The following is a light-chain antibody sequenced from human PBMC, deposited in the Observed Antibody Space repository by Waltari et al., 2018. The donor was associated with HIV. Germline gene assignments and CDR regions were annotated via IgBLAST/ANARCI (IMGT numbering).Light chain of an antibody. CDR3: ATWDDSLNGPL. CDR1: SSNIGSND. V-gene: IGLV1-44*01. J-gene: IGLJ2*01. CDR2: ANN. Sequence: QSVLTQPPSASGTPGQRVTISCSGLSSNIGSNDVSLYQQFPGTAPKGLMSANNQRPSGVPDQFSASKSGTSASLAISGLHSEDEADYYCATWDDSLNGPLFGGGTKLTVL.